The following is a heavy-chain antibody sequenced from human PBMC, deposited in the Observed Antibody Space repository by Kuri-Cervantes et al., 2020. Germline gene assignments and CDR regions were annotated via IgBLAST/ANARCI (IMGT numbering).Heavy chain of an antibody. Sequence: GESLKISCAASGFTFSSYAMIWVRQAPGKGLERVSLISGSGDVSYYADSVKGRFTISRDNSKNTLYLQMYNLRAEDTAIYYCAKDRGFSSGGGWFDPWGQGTLVTVSS. D-gene: IGHD6-19*01. V-gene: IGHV3-23*01. CDR2: ISGSGDVS. CDR3: AKDRGFSSGGGWFDP. J-gene: IGHJ5*02. CDR1: GFTFSSYA.